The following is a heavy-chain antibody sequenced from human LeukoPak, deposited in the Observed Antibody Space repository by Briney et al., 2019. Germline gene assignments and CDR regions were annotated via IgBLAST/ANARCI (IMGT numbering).Heavy chain of an antibody. CDR1: GFTFSSYW. CDR2: IKQDGSGK. V-gene: IGHV3-7*01. J-gene: IGHJ4*02. D-gene: IGHD6-13*01. Sequence: GGSLRLSCAASGFTFSSYWMSWVRQAPGKGLEWVANIKQDGSGKYYVDSVRGRFTISRDNAKNSLYLQMNSLRGEDTAVYYCARSAAGLDYWGQGTLVTVSS. CDR3: ARSAAGLDY.